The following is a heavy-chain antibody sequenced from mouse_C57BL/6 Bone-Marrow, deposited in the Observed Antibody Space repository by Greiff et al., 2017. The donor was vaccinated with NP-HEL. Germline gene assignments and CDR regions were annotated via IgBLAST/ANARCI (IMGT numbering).Heavy chain of an antibody. CDR2: INYDGSST. V-gene: IGHV5-16*01. D-gene: IGHD3-2*02. J-gene: IGHJ3*01. CDR1: GFTFSDYY. CDR3: AREGDSSGYVAWFAY. Sequence: EVKLVESEGGLVQPGSSMKLSCTASGFTFSDYYMAWVRQVPEKGLEWVANINYDGSSTYYLDSLKSRFIISRDNAKNILYLQMSSLKSEYTATYYCAREGDSSGYVAWFAYWGQGTLVTVSA.